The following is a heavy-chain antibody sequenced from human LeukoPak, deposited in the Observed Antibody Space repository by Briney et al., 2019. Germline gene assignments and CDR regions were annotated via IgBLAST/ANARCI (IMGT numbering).Heavy chain of an antibody. CDR2: TYYRSKWYN. CDR3: ARDLAWFDP. V-gene: IGHV6-1*01. J-gene: IGHJ5*02. CDR1: VDSVSSSSVA. Sequence: SQTLSLTCAISVDSVSSSSVAWIWLRQSPSRGLEWLGRTYYRSKWYNDYAVSVKSRITMNPDTSKNQFSLQLISVTPEDTAVYYCARDLAWFDPWGQGTLVTVSS.